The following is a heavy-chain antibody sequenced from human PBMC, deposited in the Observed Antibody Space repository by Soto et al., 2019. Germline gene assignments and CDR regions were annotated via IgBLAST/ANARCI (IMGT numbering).Heavy chain of an antibody. J-gene: IGHJ4*02. CDR1: GYTLSTYY. CDR2: MDSYTGNT. V-gene: IGHV1-8*01. CDR3: ATGSQTLDY. Sequence: QAQLVQSGAEVKKPGASVKVSCKASGYTLSTYYINWVRQAAGQGIEWMGWMDSYTGNTGYAQEFQGRLIMTRDTSINAAYMELSSLQSEDTAVYFCATGSQTLDYWGQGTLVTVSS.